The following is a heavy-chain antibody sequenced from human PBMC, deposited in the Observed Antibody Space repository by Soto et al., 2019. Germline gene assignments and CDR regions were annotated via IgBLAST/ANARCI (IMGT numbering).Heavy chain of an antibody. CDR1: GFTFSSYG. D-gene: IGHD3-10*01. Sequence: GGSLRLSCAASGFTFSSYGMHWVRQAPGKGLEWVAVISYDGSNKYYAASVKGRFTISRDSSKNTLYLEMNSLRPEDTAVYYCAKGEYYYGSGSPYYGMDVWGQGTTVTVSS. V-gene: IGHV3-30*18. J-gene: IGHJ6*02. CDR2: ISYDGSNK. CDR3: AKGEYYYGSGSPYYGMDV.